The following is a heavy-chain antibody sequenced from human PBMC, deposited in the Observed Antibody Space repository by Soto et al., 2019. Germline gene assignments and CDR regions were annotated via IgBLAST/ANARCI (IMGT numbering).Heavy chain of an antibody. V-gene: IGHV5-10-1*01. Sequence: GESLKISCKGSGYSFTSYWISWARQMPGKGLEWMGRIDPSDSYTNYSPSFQGHVTISADKSISTAYLQWSSLKASDTAMYYCGRIHAGGDAALDYWGQGTLVTVSS. CDR1: GYSFTSYW. CDR3: GRIHAGGDAALDY. CDR2: IDPSDSYT. J-gene: IGHJ4*02. D-gene: IGHD2-21*02.